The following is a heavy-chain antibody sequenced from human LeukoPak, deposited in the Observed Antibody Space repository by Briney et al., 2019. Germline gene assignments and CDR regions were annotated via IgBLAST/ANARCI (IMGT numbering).Heavy chain of an antibody. Sequence: GGSLRLSCAASGFTFSSYAMSWVRQAPGKGLEWVSAISGSGGSTYYADSVKGRFTISRDNSKITLYLQMNSLRAEDTAVYYCAKVYSGYEEPHFDYWGQGALVTVSS. V-gene: IGHV3-23*01. J-gene: IGHJ4*02. CDR3: AKVYSGYEEPHFDY. CDR2: ISGSGGST. D-gene: IGHD5-12*01. CDR1: GFTFSSYA.